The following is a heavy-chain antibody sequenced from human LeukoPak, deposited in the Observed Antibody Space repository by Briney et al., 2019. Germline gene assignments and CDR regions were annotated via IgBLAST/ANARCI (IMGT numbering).Heavy chain of an antibody. V-gene: IGHV3-30*02. J-gene: IGHJ3*02. CDR3: ARQLVRTMIVVVMRTHAFDI. D-gene: IGHD3-22*01. Sequence: GGSLRLSCAASGFTFSNYGLSWVRQAPGKGLEWVAFIRYDGSNKYYADSVKGRFTISRDNSKNTLYLQMNSLRAEDTAVYYCARQLVRTMIVVVMRTHAFDIWGQGTMVTVSS. CDR1: GFTFSNYG. CDR2: IRYDGSNK.